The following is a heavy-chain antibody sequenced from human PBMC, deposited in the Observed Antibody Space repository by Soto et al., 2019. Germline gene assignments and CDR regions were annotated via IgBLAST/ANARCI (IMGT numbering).Heavy chain of an antibody. D-gene: IGHD6-19*01. Sequence: QVQLQESGPGLVKPSQTLSLTCTVSGGSISSGGYYWSWIRQHPGKGLEWIGYIYYSGSTYYNPSLKSRVTISVDTSKNQFSLKLSSVTAADTDVYYCAVAGSGWYWGYDAFDIWGQGTMVTVSS. CDR3: AVAGSGWYWGYDAFDI. CDR2: IYYSGST. V-gene: IGHV4-31*03. J-gene: IGHJ3*02. CDR1: GGSISSGGYY.